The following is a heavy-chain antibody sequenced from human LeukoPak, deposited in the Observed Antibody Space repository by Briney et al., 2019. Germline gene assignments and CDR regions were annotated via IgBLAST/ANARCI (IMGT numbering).Heavy chain of an antibody. D-gene: IGHD2-15*01. CDR1: GFTFSSYA. V-gene: IGHV3-23*01. CDR2: ISGSGGST. J-gene: IGHJ6*02. CDR3: AKGVGYCSGGSCYSGYYYGMDV. Sequence: GGSLRLSCAASGFTFSSYAMSWVRQAPGKGLEWVSAISGSGGSTYYADSVKGRFTISRDNSKNKLYLQMNSLRAEDTAVYYCAKGVGYCSGGSCYSGYYYGMDVWGQGTTVTVSS.